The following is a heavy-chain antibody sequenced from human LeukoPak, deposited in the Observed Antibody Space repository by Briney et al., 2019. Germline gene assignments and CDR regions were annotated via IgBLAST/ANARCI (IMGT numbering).Heavy chain of an antibody. CDR2: IYHSGST. D-gene: IGHD4-17*01. J-gene: IGHJ6*03. CDR3: ARDTVTTFYYYMDV. CDR1: GDSISGSSYY. V-gene: IGHV4-39*07. Sequence: PSETLSLTCTVSGDSISGSSYYWGWIRQPPGKGLEWIGSIYHSGSTYYNPSLKSRVTISVDTSKNQFSLKLSSVTAADTAVYYCARDTVTTFYYYMDVWGKGTTVTVSS.